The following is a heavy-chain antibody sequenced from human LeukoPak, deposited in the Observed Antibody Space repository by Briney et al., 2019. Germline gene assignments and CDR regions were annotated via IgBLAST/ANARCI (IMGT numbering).Heavy chain of an antibody. J-gene: IGHJ3*02. V-gene: IGHV4-59*01. CDR2: IYYSGST. CDR3: ARYQTPIAAAGSDDAFDI. Sequence: SETLSLTCSVSGGSISSYYWSWIRQPPGKGLEWIGYIYYSGSTNYNPSLKSRVTMLVDTSKNQFSLKLSSVTAADTAVYYCARYQTPIAAAGSDDAFDIWGQGTMVTVSS. CDR1: GGSISSYY. D-gene: IGHD6-13*01.